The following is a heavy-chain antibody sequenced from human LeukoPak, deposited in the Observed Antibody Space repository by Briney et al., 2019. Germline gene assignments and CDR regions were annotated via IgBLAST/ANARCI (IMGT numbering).Heavy chain of an antibody. CDR1: GFTFSSCG. J-gene: IGHJ4*02. CDR3: AKEDILTGYYDY. CDR2: ISYDGSNK. D-gene: IGHD3-9*01. Sequence: GGSLRLSCAASGFTFSSCGMHWVRQAPDKGLEWVAVISYDGSNKYYADSVKGRFTISRDNSKNTLYLQMNSLRAEDTAVYYCAKEDILTGYYDYWGQGTLVTVSS. V-gene: IGHV3-30*18.